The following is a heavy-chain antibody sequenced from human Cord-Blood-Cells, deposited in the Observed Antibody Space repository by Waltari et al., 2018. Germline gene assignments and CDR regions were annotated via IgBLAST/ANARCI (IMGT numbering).Heavy chain of an antibody. V-gene: IGHV3-7*01. CDR2: IKQDGSEK. CDR1: GFTFSSYR. D-gene: IGHD4-17*01. J-gene: IGHJ4*02. Sequence: EVQLVESGGGLVQPGGSLRLSSAASGFTFSSYRMSWGRQAPGKGLEWVANIKQDGSEKYYVDSVKGRFTISRDNAKNSLYLQMNSLRAEDTAVYYCASETTVTSFDYWGQGTLVTVSS. CDR3: ASETTVTSFDY.